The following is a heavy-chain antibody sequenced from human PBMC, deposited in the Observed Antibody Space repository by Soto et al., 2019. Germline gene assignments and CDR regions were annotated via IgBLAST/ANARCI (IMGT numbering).Heavy chain of an antibody. Sequence: ASVKVSCKASGYTFTSYGIRWVRQAPGQGLEWMGWISAYNGNTNYAQKLQGRVTMTTDTSTSTAYMELRSLRSDDTAVYYCARPGGHYYYYGMDVWGQGTTVTVSS. V-gene: IGHV1-18*01. CDR1: GYTFTSYG. CDR2: ISAYNGNT. CDR3: ARPGGHYYYYGMDV. J-gene: IGHJ6*02.